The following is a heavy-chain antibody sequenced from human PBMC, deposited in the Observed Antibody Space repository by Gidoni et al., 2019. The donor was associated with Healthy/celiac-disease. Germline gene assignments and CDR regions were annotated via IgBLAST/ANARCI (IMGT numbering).Heavy chain of an antibody. V-gene: IGHV5-51*01. CDR2: IYPGDSDT. CDR1: GYSFTSYW. Sequence: EVQLVQSGAEVKKPGESLKISCKGSGYSFTSYWIGWVRQMPGKGLEWMWIIYPGDSDTSYSPSFQGQVTISADKSISTAYLQWSSLKASDTAMYYCARLGGTPYYYYGMDVWGQGTTVTVSS. D-gene: IGHD3-10*01. J-gene: IGHJ6*02. CDR3: ARLGGTPYYYYGMDV.